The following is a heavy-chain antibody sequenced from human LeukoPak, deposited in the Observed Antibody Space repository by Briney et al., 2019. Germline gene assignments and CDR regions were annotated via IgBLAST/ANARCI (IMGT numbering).Heavy chain of an antibody. CDR1: GVTVSNNF. CDR3: ARDSSSPPGDAFDI. V-gene: IGHV3-53*01. J-gene: IGHJ3*02. CDR2: IYGGGST. Sequence: PGGSLILSCAASGVTVSNNFMSWVRQAPGKGLEWVSVIYGGGSTYYADSVKGRFTISRDTSKNTLYLQMNSLRAEDTAVYYCARDSSSPPGDAFDIWGQGTMVTVSS. D-gene: IGHD2-2*01.